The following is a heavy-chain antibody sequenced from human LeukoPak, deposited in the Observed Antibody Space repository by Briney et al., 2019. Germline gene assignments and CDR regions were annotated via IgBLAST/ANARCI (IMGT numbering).Heavy chain of an antibody. CDR2: ISYDGGNK. CDR3: ARGGGHSYGYFDD. D-gene: IGHD5-18*01. Sequence: GGSLRLSCAASGFSFRSYAMYWVRQAPGKGLEWVTVISYDGGNKHYADFVKGRFTISRDNSKSTQHLQMNSLRAEDTAVYYCARGGGHSYGYFDDWGQGTLVTVSS. J-gene: IGHJ4*02. V-gene: IGHV3-30*04. CDR1: GFSFRSYA.